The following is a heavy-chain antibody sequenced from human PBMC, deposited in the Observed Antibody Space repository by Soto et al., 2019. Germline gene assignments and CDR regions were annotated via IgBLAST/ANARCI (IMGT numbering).Heavy chain of an antibody. J-gene: IGHJ3*02. V-gene: IGHV3-9*01. D-gene: IGHD3-9*01. CDR2: ISWKSGTM. Sequence: EVQLVESGGGLVQPGRSLRLACTASGFKFDDYAMHWVRRAPGKGLEWVSGISWKSGTMTYVDSVKGRFTISRDNAKNSLYLQMNSLRTEDTAFYYCAKDIYDILPGYSRGDAPDILGHGTMVTVSS. CDR1: GFKFDDYA. CDR3: AKDIYDILPGYSRGDAPDI.